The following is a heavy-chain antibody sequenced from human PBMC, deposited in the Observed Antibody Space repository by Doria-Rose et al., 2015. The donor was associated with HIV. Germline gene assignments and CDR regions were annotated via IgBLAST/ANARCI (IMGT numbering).Heavy chain of an antibody. CDR3: ARIKSSRWYHKYYFDF. CDR2: IFSDDER. CDR1: GVSLSSPGMG. Sequence: QITLKESGPVLVKLTETLTLTCTVSGVSLSSPGMGVSWIRQPPGKVLEWLANIFSDDERSYKTSLKSRLTISRGTSKSQVVLTMTDMDPVDTATYYCARIKSSRWYHKYYFDFWGQGTLVIVSA. V-gene: IGHV2-26*01. J-gene: IGHJ4*02. D-gene: IGHD6-13*01.